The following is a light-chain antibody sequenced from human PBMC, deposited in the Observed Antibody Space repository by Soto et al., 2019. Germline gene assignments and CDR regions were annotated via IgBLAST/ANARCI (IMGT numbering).Light chain of an antibody. J-gene: IGKJ5*01. CDR3: QQYDNLPP. CDR2: DAS. V-gene: IGKV1-33*01. Sequence: DIQMTQCPSSLSASVVDRVTITCQASQDISNYLNWYQQKPGKAPKLLIYDASNLETGVPSRFSGSGSGTDFTFTISSLQPEDIATYYCQQYDNLPPFGQGTRLEIK. CDR1: QDISNY.